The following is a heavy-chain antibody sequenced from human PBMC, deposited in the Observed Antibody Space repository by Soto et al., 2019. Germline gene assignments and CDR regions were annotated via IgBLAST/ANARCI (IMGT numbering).Heavy chain of an antibody. J-gene: IGHJ4*02. Sequence: EVQLVESGGGLVQPGGSLRLSCAASGFTFRSYWMQWVRQIPGKGLVWVSRIKNDGSSTTYADSVKGRFTMSRDNAKNTLYLQMNSLRAEDTTMYYCVRDRGYSGYDNWGQGTLVTVSS. CDR2: IKNDGSST. D-gene: IGHD5-12*01. CDR1: GFTFRSYW. CDR3: VRDRGYSGYDN. V-gene: IGHV3-74*01.